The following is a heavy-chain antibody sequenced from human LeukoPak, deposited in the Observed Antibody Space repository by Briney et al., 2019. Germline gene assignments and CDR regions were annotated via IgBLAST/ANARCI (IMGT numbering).Heavy chain of an antibody. CDR2: ISSSGFTI. CDR1: GFTFSSYS. Sequence: GGSLRLSCAASGFTFSSYSMNWVRQAPGKGLEWVSYISSSGFTIYYSDFVKGRFTISRDNANNSLYMQMSSLRAEDTAVYYCARGDYGAPSGMNLQHWGQGTLVTVSS. D-gene: IGHD4-17*01. V-gene: IGHV3-48*01. J-gene: IGHJ1*01. CDR3: ARGDYGAPSGMNLQH.